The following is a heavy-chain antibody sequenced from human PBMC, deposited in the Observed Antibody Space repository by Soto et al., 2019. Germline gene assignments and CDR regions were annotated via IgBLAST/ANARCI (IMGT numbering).Heavy chain of an antibody. J-gene: IGHJ4*02. Sequence: GGSLRLSCAASGFTFSSYAMHWVRQAPGKGLEWVAVISYDGSNKYYADSVKGRFTISRDNSKNTLYLQMNSLRAEDTAVYYCARDPAQQYYDFWSGYLGYWGQGTLVTVSS. V-gene: IGHV3-30-3*01. CDR3: ARDPAQQYYDFWSGYLGY. CDR2: ISYDGSNK. D-gene: IGHD3-3*01. CDR1: GFTFSSYA.